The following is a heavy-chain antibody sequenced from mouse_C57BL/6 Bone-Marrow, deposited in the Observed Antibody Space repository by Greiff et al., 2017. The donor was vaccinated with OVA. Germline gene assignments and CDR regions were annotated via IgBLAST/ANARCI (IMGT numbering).Heavy chain of an antibody. CDR1: GYTFTSYG. CDR2: IYPRSGNT. D-gene: IGHD2-5*01. Sequence: VKLQESGAELARPGASVKLSCKASGYTFTSYGISWVKQRTGQGLEWIGEIYPRSGNTYYNEKFKGKATLTADKSSSTAYMELRSLTSEDSAVYFCANSNRYYFDYWGQGTTLTVSS. J-gene: IGHJ2*01. V-gene: IGHV1-81*01. CDR3: ANSNRYYFDY.